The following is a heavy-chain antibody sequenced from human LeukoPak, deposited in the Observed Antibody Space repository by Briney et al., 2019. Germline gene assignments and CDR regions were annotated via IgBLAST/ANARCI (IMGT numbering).Heavy chain of an antibody. V-gene: IGHV3-23*01. CDR1: GFTLSSYA. Sequence: PGGSLRLSCAASGFTLSSYAMSWVRQAPGKGLEWVSTLSGSGGSTYYADSVKGRFTISRDNSKNTLYLQMNSLRAEDTAVYYCAKAYSSSWYFLDYWGQGTLVTVSS. CDR3: AKAYSSSWYFLDY. D-gene: IGHD6-13*01. J-gene: IGHJ4*02. CDR2: LSGSGGST.